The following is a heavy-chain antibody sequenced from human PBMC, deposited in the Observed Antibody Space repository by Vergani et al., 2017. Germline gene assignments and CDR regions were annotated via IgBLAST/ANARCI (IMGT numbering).Heavy chain of an antibody. J-gene: IGHJ3*02. CDR1: GFPFSRYG. CDR3: ARDREWSYYYDSSDNGGAFDI. V-gene: IGHV3-33*01. D-gene: IGHD3-22*01. CDR2: IWYDGSNK. Sequence: QVQLVESGGGVVQPGRSLRLSCAASGFPFSRYGMHWVRPAPGKGLEWVAVIWYDGSNKYYADSVKGRFTISRDNSKNTLYLQRNSLRAEDTAVYYCARDREWSYYYDSSDNGGAFDIWGQGTMVTVSS.